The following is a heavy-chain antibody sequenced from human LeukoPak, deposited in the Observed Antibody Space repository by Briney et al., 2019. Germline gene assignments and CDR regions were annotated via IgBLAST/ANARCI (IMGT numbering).Heavy chain of an antibody. CDR1: GGSINSSSYY. Sequence: MPSETLSLTCTVSGGSINSSSYYWGWIRPPPGKGREWIGTISYSGSTFYNPSLKSRTTISVDTSNNQFPLKLSSVTAADTAGYYCARDVTVTSSVAFWGQGTLVTVSS. CDR3: ARDVTVTSSVAF. V-gene: IGHV4-39*06. CDR2: ISYSGST. D-gene: IGHD4-17*01. J-gene: IGHJ4*02.